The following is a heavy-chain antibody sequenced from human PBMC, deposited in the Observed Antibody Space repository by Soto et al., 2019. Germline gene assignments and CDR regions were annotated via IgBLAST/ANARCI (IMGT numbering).Heavy chain of an antibody. CDR1: GFTFSSYG. CDR3: AKSFLTGAARPSFRYYYYYYGMDV. CDR2: ISYDGSNK. V-gene: IGHV3-30*18. D-gene: IGHD6-6*01. Sequence: QVQLVESGGGVVQPGRSLRLSCAASGFTFSSYGMHWVRQAPGKGLEWVAVISYDGSNKYYADSVKGRFTISRDNSKNTLYLQMNSLRADDTAVYYCAKSFLTGAARPSFRYYYYYYGMDVWGQGTTVTVSS. J-gene: IGHJ6*02.